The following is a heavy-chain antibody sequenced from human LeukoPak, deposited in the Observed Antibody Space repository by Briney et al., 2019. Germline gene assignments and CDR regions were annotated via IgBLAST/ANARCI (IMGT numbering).Heavy chain of an antibody. CDR1: GFTFSSYW. J-gene: IGHJ3*02. D-gene: IGHD1-26*01. CDR2: IKQDGSEK. Sequence: GGSLSLSCAASGFTFSSYWMSWVRQAPGKGLEWLANIKQDGSEKNYVDSVKGRFTISRDNAKKSLYLQMNSLRVEDTAVYYCARDRSYAFDIWGQRTMVTVSS. V-gene: IGHV3-7*01. CDR3: ARDRSYAFDI.